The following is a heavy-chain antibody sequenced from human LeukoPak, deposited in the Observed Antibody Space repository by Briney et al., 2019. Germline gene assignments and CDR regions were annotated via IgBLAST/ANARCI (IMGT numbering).Heavy chain of an antibody. CDR2: IYAGGFT. CDR3: ARGRGYCSSTTCYLPFDF. Sequence: GSLRLSCAASGFTVSSNYMSWVRQAPGKGLEWVSVIYAGGFTFYTDSVEGRFTISRDNSKNMLYLQMNSLRAEDTAMYYCARGRGYCSSTTCYLPFDFWGQGTLVTVSS. D-gene: IGHD2-2*01. CDR1: GFTVSSNY. V-gene: IGHV3-53*01. J-gene: IGHJ4*02.